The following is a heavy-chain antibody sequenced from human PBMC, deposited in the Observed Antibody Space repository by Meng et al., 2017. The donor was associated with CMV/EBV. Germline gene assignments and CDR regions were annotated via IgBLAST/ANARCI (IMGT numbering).Heavy chain of an antibody. CDR1: GFTFSSYA. Sequence: GESLQISCAASGFTFSSYAMSWVRQAPGKGLEWVSAISGGGGSTYYADSVKGRFTISRDNSKNTLYLQMNSLRAEDTAVYYWAKTTAVDTRSYYYYGMDVWGQGTTVTVSS. V-gene: IGHV3-23*01. CDR2: ISGGGGST. CDR3: AKTTAVDTRSYYYYGMDV. D-gene: IGHD6-13*01. J-gene: IGHJ6*02.